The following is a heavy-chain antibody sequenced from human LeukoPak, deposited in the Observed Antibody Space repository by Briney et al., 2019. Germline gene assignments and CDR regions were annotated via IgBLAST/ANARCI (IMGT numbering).Heavy chain of an antibody. D-gene: IGHD2-2*01. Sequence: EASVKVSCKASGYTFTSYAMHWVRQAPGQRLEWMGWINAGNGNTKYSQKFQGRVTITRDTSASTAYMELSSLRSEDTAVYYCAREGGLGVVVPAAPDYWGQGTLVTVSS. CDR3: AREGGLGVVVPAAPDY. CDR2: INAGNGNT. J-gene: IGHJ4*02. CDR1: GYTFTSYA. V-gene: IGHV1-3*01.